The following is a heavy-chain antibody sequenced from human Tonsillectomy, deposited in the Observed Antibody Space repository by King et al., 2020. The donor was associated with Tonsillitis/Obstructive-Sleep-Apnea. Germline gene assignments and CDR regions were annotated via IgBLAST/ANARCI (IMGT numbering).Heavy chain of an antibody. CDR1: GFTFSRYA. CDR3: ARERMGKTYIGI. J-gene: IGHJ3*02. CDR2: ISYDGSNT. D-gene: IGHD1-26*01. Sequence: QVQLVESGGGVVQPGRSLRLSCAASGFTFSRYAMHWVRQAPGKGLEWVAVISYDGSNTYYADSVKGRFTISRDNSKNTLYVQMNSLRGEDTAVYYCARERMGKTYIGIWGQGGMGTVSP. V-gene: IGHV3-30*04.